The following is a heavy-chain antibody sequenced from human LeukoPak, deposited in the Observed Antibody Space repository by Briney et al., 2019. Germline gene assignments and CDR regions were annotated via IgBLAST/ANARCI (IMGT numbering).Heavy chain of an antibody. CDR3: AREGKAGSSSWFGAFDI. CDR2: IHPNSGAS. J-gene: IGHJ3*02. V-gene: IGHV1-2*02. D-gene: IGHD6-13*01. CDR1: TGYY. Sequence: ASVKVSCKTSTGYYMHWVRQAPGQGLEYMGWIHPNSGASKSVPKFQGRVTMTRDTSINTDYVELSSLTSDDTAMYYCAREGKAGSSSWFGAFDIWGQGTMVIVSS.